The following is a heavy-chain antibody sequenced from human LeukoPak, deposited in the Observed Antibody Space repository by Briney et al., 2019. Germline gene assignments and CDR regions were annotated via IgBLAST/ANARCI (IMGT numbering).Heavy chain of an antibody. CDR3: AKTPGDLWSWYDY. D-gene: IGHD3-10*01. Sequence: GGSLRLSCAASGFTFSSYSMNWVRQAPGKGLEWVSSISSTSTSIYYADSVNGRFAVSRDNARNSLYLEMNRLRAEDTAIYYCAKTPGDLWSWYDYWGQGTLVTVSS. J-gene: IGHJ4*02. CDR2: ISSTSTSI. V-gene: IGHV3-21*06. CDR1: GFTFSSYS.